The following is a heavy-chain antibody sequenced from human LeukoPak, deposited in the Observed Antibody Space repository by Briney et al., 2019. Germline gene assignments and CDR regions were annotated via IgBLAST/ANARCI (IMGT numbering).Heavy chain of an antibody. CDR1: GGTLSSYA. CDR3: ARDESLGEPMY. Sequence: ASVKVSCKASGGTLSSYAISWVRQAPGQGLEWMGRIIPIFGIANYAQKFQGRVTITADKSTSTACMELSSLRSEDTAVYYCARDESLGEPMYWGQGTLVTVSS. D-gene: IGHD3-16*01. J-gene: IGHJ4*02. V-gene: IGHV1-69*04. CDR2: IIPIFGIA.